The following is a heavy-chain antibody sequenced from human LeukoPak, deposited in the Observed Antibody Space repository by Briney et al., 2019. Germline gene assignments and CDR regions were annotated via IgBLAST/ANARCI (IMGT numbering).Heavy chain of an antibody. CDR2: IIPIFGTA. CDR1: GYTFTSYD. V-gene: IGHV1-69*06. CDR3: ARGGELLGGSFDY. D-gene: IGHD1-26*01. J-gene: IGHJ4*02. Sequence: GASVKVSCKASGYTFTSYDINWVRQATGQGLEWMGGIIPIFGTANYAQKFQGRVTITADKSTSTAYMELSSLRSEDTAVHYCARGGELLGGSFDYWGQGTLVTVSS.